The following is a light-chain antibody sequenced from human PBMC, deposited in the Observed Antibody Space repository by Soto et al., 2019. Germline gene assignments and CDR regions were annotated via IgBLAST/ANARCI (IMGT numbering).Light chain of an antibody. J-gene: IGKJ5*01. CDR3: QQYDDWPLT. CDR1: QSLTTN. CDR2: DAS. Sequence: EIVMTQSPATLSLSPGERAILSCRASQSLTTNLAWYQQKPGQAPRLLIHDASTRATGIPARFSGSGSGTEFTLTISSLQSEDFAVYYCQQYDDWPLTFGQGTRLEIK. V-gene: IGKV3-15*01.